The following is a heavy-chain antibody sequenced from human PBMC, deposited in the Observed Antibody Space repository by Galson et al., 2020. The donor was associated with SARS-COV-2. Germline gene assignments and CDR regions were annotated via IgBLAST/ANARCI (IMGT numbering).Heavy chain of an antibody. D-gene: IGHD3-22*01. J-gene: IGHJ5*02. CDR2: IYYSGST. CDR1: GGSISSGGYY. Sequence: ETSETLSLTCTVSGGSISSGGYYWSWIRQHPGKGLEWIGYIYYSGSTYYNPSLKSRVTISVDTSKNQFSLKLSSVTAADTAVYYCARGYYDRQGSRFDPWGQGTLVTVSS. V-gene: IGHV4-31*03. CDR3: ARGYYDRQGSRFDP.